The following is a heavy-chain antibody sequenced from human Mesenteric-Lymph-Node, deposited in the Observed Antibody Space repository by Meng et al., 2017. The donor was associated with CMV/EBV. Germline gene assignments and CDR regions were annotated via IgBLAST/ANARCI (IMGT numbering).Heavy chain of an antibody. D-gene: IGHD2/OR15-2a*01. V-gene: IGHV5-51*01. J-gene: IGHJ4*02. CDR2: IYPGDSDT. CDR1: GNSFSGFW. CDR3: ARQEAREYLGS. Sequence: GGSLRLSCKVSGNSFSGFWIAWVRQMPGKGLEWMGVIYPGDSDTKYSPSFQGQVTMSVDKSITTAYLQWSSLKASDTAMYYCARQEAREYLGSWGQGTLVTVSS.